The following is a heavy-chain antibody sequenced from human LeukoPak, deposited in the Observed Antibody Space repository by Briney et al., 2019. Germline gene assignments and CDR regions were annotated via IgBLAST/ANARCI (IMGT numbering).Heavy chain of an antibody. CDR1: GFTFSSYS. CDR3: ARDLARIVVVVAATGWWFDP. J-gene: IGHJ5*02. D-gene: IGHD2-15*01. CDR2: ISSSSSYI. Sequence: GGSLRLSCAASGFTFSSYSMNWVRQAPGKGLEWVSSISSSSSYIYYADSVKGRFTISRDNAKNSLYLQMNSLRAEDTAVYYCARDLARIVVVVAATGWWFDPWGQGTLVSVSS. V-gene: IGHV3-21*01.